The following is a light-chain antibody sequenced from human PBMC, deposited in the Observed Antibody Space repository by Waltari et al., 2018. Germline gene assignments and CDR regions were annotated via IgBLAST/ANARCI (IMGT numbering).Light chain of an antibody. Sequence: QSALTQPASVSGSPGQSITISCTRTSSDVGSYNLVSSYQQYPGKAPKLMIYECSKRPSGVSNRFSGSKSGNTASLTISGLQAEDEADYYCCSYAGSSTFYVFGTGTKVTVL. J-gene: IGLJ1*01. V-gene: IGLV2-23*01. CDR2: ECS. CDR1: SSDVGSYNL. CDR3: CSYAGSSTFYV.